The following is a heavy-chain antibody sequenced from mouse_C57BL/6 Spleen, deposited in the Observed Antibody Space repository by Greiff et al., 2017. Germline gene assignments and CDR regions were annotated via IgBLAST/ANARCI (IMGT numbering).Heavy chain of an antibody. V-gene: IGHV2-2*01. D-gene: IGHD1-1*01. Sequence: VKLMESGPGLVQPSQSLSITCTVSGFSLTSYGVHWVRQSPGKGLEWLGVIWSGGSTDYNAAFISRLSISKDNSKSQVFFKMNSLQADDTAIYYCARSTVAYYYAMDYWGQGTSVTVSS. J-gene: IGHJ4*01. CDR2: IWSGGST. CDR1: GFSLTSYG. CDR3: ARSTVAYYYAMDY.